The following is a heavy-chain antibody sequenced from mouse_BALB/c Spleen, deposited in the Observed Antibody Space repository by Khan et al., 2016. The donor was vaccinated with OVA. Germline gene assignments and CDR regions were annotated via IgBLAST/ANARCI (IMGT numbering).Heavy chain of an antibody. J-gene: IGHJ4*01. Sequence: QMQLEESGPGLVAPSQSLSITCTISGFSLTNYGVHWIRQPPGKGLEWLVVIWSDGSTTYNSALKSRLTITKDNSKSKVFLQMNSLQTDDTAIYFCARQPYYHYNSMDYWGQGTSVTVSS. CDR2: IWSDGST. CDR3: ARQPYYHYNSMDY. CDR1: GFSLTNYG. V-gene: IGHV2-6-1*01. D-gene: IGHD2-10*01.